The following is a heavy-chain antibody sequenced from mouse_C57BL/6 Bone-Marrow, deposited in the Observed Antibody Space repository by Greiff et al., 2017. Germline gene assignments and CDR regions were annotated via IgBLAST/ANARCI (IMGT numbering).Heavy chain of an antibody. D-gene: IGHD6-1*01. CDR2: IRYSGST. Sequence: VQLKESGPGLVKPSQSLSLSCTVSGYSITSCYVWHLIRPLLGNKLEWMGYIRYSGSTNYNPSLKSRISITHDTSKNHFFLKLNSVTTEDTATYYCASASWAMDYWGQGTSVTVSS. J-gene: IGHJ4*01. CDR3: ASASWAMDY. CDR1: GYSITSCYV. V-gene: IGHV3-1*01.